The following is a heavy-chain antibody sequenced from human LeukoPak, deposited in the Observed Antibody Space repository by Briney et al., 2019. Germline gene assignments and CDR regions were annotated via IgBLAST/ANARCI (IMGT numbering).Heavy chain of an antibody. V-gene: IGHV4-34*01. J-gene: IGHJ4*02. D-gene: IGHD3-22*01. CDR3: ARRNQYYYDSSGYLFDY. Sequence: SETLSLTCAVYGGSFSGYYWSWIRQPPGKGLEWIGEINHSGSTNYNPSLKSRVTISVDTSKNQFSLKLSSVTAADTAVYYCARRNQYYYDSSGYLFDYWGQGTLVTVSS. CDR2: INHSGST. CDR1: GGSFSGYY.